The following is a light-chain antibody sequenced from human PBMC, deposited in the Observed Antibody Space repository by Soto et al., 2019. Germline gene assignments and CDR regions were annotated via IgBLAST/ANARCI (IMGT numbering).Light chain of an antibody. Sequence: QSVLTQPPSVSGAPGQRVTISCTGSSSNIGAGYDVHWYQQLPGTAPKLLIYVNNNRPSGVPDRFSSSKSGTSASLAITGLQAEDEADYYCRSYDSSLSGVVFGGGTKVTVL. V-gene: IGLV1-40*01. J-gene: IGLJ2*01. CDR3: RSYDSSLSGVV. CDR2: VNN. CDR1: SSNIGAGYD.